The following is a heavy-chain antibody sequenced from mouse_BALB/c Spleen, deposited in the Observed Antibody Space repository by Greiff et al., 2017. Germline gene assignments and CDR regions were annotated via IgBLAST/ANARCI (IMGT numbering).Heavy chain of an antibody. CDR3: ARVGGSRDPMDY. V-gene: IGHV5-17*02. CDR2: ISSGSSTI. Sequence: EVMLVESGGGLVQPGGSRKLSCAASGFTFSSFGMHWVRQAPEKGLEWVAYISSGSSTIYYADTVKGRFTISRDNPKNTLFLQMTSLRSEDTAMYYCARVGGSRDPMDYWGQGTSVTVSS. D-gene: IGHD3-1*01. CDR1: GFTFSSFG. J-gene: IGHJ4*01.